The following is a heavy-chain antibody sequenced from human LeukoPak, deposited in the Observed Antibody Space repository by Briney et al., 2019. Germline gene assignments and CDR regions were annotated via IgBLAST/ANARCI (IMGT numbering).Heavy chain of an antibody. Sequence: GGSLRLSCAASGFTFSSYWMHWVRQTPGEGLLWVSRINTDGRITDYADSVRGRFTISRDNARNTLYLQMTSLRPEDTAVYYCARDLRGARDYWGQGTLVTVSS. CDR3: ARDLRGARDY. CDR1: GFTFSSYW. V-gene: IGHV3-74*01. CDR2: INTDGRIT. D-gene: IGHD1-26*01. J-gene: IGHJ4*02.